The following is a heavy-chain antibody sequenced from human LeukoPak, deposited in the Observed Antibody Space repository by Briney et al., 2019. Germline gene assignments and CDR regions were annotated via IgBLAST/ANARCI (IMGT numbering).Heavy chain of an antibody. D-gene: IGHD3-22*01. CDR3: ARVLYYYDSSGYYRRNDAFDI. J-gene: IGHJ3*02. CDR2: IYYSGNT. Sequence: PSQTLSLTCTVSGGSISSGDYYWSWIRQPPGKGLEWIGYIYYSGNTYYNPSLKSRVTISVDTSKNQFSLKLSSVTAADTAVYYCARVLYYYDSSGYYRRNDAFDIWGQGTMVTVSS. CDR1: GGSISSGDYY. V-gene: IGHV4-30-4*08.